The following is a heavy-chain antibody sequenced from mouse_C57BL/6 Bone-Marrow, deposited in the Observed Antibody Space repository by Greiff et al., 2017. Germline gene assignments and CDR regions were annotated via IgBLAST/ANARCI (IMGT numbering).Heavy chain of an antibody. CDR2: IDPSDSYT. Sequence: QVQLQQPGAELVRPGTSVKLSCKASGYTFTSYWMHWVKQRPGQGLEWIGVIDPSDSYTNYNQKFKGKATLTVDTSSSTAYMQLSSLTSEDSAVXYCARPYYGSSLFAYWGQGTLVTVSA. D-gene: IGHD1-1*01. CDR3: ARPYYGSSLFAY. CDR1: GYTFTSYW. J-gene: IGHJ3*01. V-gene: IGHV1-59*01.